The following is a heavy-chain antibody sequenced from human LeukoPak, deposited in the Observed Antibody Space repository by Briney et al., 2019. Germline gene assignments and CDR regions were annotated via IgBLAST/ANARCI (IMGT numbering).Heavy chain of an antibody. Sequence: SETLSLTCAVYGGSFSGYYWSWIRQPPGKGLEWIGEINHSGSTNYNPSLKSRVTISVDTSKNQFSLKLSSVTAADTAVYYCARTYYYDSSGYYFPTYFDYWGQGTLVTVSS. V-gene: IGHV4-34*01. CDR2: INHSGST. CDR3: ARTYYYDSSGYYFPTYFDY. D-gene: IGHD3-22*01. J-gene: IGHJ4*02. CDR1: GGSFSGYY.